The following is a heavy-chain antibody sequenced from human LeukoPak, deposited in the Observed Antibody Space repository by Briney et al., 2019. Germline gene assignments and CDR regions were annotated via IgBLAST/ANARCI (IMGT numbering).Heavy chain of an antibody. Sequence: ASVKVSCKTSGYTFTGYYMHWVRQAPGQGLEWMGWINPNSGGTNYAQKFQGRVTMTRDTSISTAYMELSRLRSDDTAVYYCAREFRWDYGSESYGDYWGQGTLVTVSS. J-gene: IGHJ4*02. CDR3: AREFRWDYGSESYGDY. V-gene: IGHV1-2*02. CDR2: INPNSGGT. CDR1: GYTFTGYY. D-gene: IGHD3-10*01.